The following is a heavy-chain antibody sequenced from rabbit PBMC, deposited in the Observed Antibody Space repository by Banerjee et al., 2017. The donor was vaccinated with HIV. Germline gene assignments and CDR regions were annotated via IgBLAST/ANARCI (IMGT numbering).Heavy chain of an antibody. CDR2: IYEGDSGT. D-gene: IGHD4-2*01. Sequence: QEQLVESGGGLVQPEGSLTLTCTASGFSFSGSSNICWVRQAPGKGLEWIGCIYEGDSGTYYASWVNGRFTISKVSSTTVTLQLTSLTAADAATYFCARKSGAAGWGCDLWGPGTLVTVS. V-gene: IGHV1S45*01. CDR1: GFSFSGSSN. J-gene: IGHJ4*01. CDR3: ARKSGAAGWGCDL.